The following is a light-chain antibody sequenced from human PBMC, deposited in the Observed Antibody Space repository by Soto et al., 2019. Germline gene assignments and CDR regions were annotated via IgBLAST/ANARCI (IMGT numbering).Light chain of an antibody. J-gene: IGKJ1*01. CDR1: QSVSSN. V-gene: IGKV3-15*01. CDR2: GAS. Sequence: EIVMTQSPATLSVSPGERATLSCRASQSVSSNLAWYQQKPGQTPRLLIYGASTRAIGIPARFSGSGSGTEFTLTISSLQSEDCAVYDCQQYNKWLWNFGQGTNVEI. CDR3: QQYNKWLWN.